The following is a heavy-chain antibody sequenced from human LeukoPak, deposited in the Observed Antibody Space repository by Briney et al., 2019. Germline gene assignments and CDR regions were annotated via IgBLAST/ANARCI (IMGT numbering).Heavy chain of an antibody. CDR2: IYSGDTT. Sequence: GGSLRLSCAASGFTVSSNYMSWVRQAPGKGLEWVSVIYSGDTTYYADSVKGRFTISRDNSKNTLYLQMNSLRAEDTAVYYCARASWERLRLNYYYGMDVWGQGTTVTVSS. CDR3: ARASWERLRLNYYYGMDV. V-gene: IGHV3-66*01. J-gene: IGHJ6*02. CDR1: GFTVSSNY. D-gene: IGHD1-1*01.